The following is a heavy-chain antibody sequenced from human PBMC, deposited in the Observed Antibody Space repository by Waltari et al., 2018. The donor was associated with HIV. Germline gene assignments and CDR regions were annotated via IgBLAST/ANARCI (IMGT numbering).Heavy chain of an antibody. D-gene: IGHD2-2*01. CDR3: ARAAVPNSQNWFDP. CDR2: ISYDGSRK. J-gene: IGHJ5*02. Sequence: QVQLVESGGGVVQPGRSLRLSCAASGFTFSNYAMHWVRQAPGKGLAWVAIISYDGSRKYYGDPVEGRFTISRDNPKNTLFLQMYSLRAEDTAIYYCARAAVPNSQNWFDPWGQGTLVTVSS. V-gene: IGHV3-30*04. CDR1: GFTFSNYA.